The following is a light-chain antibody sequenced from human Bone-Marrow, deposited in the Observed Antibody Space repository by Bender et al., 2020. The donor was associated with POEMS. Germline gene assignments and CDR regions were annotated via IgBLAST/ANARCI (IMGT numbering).Light chain of an antibody. CDR3: SSYTPSAAL. V-gene: IGLV2-14*03. J-gene: IGLJ2*01. Sequence: QSALTQPASVSGSPGQSINISCTGTSSDIGTYNFVAWYQQHPDKAPKLLIYDVTNRPSGVSNRFSGSKSANTASLTISELQAEDEADYYCSSYTPSAALFGGGTKLTVL. CDR1: SSDIGTYNF. CDR2: DVT.